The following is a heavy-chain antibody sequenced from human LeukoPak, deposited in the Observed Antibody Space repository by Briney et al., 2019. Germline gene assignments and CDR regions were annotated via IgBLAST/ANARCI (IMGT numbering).Heavy chain of an antibody. J-gene: IGHJ4*02. V-gene: IGHV3-7*01. D-gene: IGHD7-27*01. Sequence: GGSLRLSCAASGFTFSSYWMSWVRQAPGKGLEWVANIKQDGSEKYYVDSVKGRFTISRDSAKNSLYLQMNSLRAEDTAVYYCARDSNFLNLEAWGFDYWGQGTLVTVSS. CDR3: ARDSNFLNLEAWGFDY. CDR1: GFTFSSYW. CDR2: IKQDGSEK.